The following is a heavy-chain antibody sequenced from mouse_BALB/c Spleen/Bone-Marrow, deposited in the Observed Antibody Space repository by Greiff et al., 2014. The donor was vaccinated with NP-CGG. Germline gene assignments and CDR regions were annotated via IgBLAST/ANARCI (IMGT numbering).Heavy chain of an antibody. CDR1: GYTFTSYW. Sequence: LQQPGSELVRPGASVKLSCKASGYTFTSYWMHWVKQRHGQGLEWIGNIYPGSGSTNYDEKFKSKGTLTVDTSSSTAYMRLSSLTSEDSAVYYCTSWDYWGQGTTLTVSS. V-gene: IGHV1S22*01. J-gene: IGHJ2*01. CDR3: TSWDY. CDR2: IYPGSGST.